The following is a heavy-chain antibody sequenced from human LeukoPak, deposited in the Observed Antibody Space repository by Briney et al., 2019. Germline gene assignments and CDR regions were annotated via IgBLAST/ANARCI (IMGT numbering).Heavy chain of an antibody. V-gene: IGHV3-23*01. D-gene: IGHD1-26*01. CDR3: ATPTGSHPGGFDN. J-gene: IGHJ4*02. Sequence: GGSLRLSCAASGFTFSTYAMSWDRQAPGRGLEWVSSISGSHNTTYSADSVKGRFTISRDNSRNTLYLQMNSLRVEDTAIYYCATPTGSHPGGFDNWGQGTLVTVSS. CDR1: GFTFSTYA. CDR2: ISGSHNTT.